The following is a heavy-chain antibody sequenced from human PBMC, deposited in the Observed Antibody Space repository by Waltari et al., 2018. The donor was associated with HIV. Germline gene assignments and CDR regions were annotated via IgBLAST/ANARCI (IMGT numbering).Heavy chain of an antibody. Sequence: VQLVESGGQVIRPGGSLRLSCAASGFTFDDYGMNWVRQVPGKGVGWVCGINFNGDSTGCSDSVVGRFTISGDNARKALHLQMHSLRVDDTAIYYCVRGFREGHESSWFLMWFESWGPGTPVIVST. V-gene: IGHV3-20*04. CDR2: INFNGDST. CDR1: GFTFDDYG. J-gene: IGHJ5*01. CDR3: VRGFREGHESSWFLMWFES. D-gene: IGHD6-13*01.